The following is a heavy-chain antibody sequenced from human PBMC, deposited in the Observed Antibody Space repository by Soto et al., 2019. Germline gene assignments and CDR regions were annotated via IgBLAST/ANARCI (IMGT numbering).Heavy chain of an antibody. CDR2: VEYGGST. Sequence: QLQESGPGLVKPSETLSLTCTVSGGSIISSNFYWGWIRQPPGKGLEWLGSVEYGGSTYDNPSLKSRVTLSADTPKNQFSLKLTSGTAADTAIYYCARHVRGAVTMNWFDPWGHGTLVTVSS. V-gene: IGHV4-39*01. CDR1: GGSIISSNFY. J-gene: IGHJ5*02. CDR3: ARHVRGAVTMNWFDP. D-gene: IGHD3-10*02.